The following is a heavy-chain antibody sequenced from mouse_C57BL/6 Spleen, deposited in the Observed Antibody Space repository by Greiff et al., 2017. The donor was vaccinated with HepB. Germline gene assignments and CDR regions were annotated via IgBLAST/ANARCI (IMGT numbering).Heavy chain of an antibody. CDR1: GYTFTSYW. Sequence: QVHVKQPGAELVKPGASVKLSCKASGYTFTSYWMHWVKQRPGQGLEWIGMIHPNSGSTNYNEKFKSKATLTVDKSSSTAYMQLSSLTSEDYAVYYCARRGSTVVARYYYAMDYWGQGTPVTVSS. D-gene: IGHD1-1*01. CDR3: ARRGSTVVARYYYAMDY. J-gene: IGHJ4*01. V-gene: IGHV1-64*01. CDR2: IHPNSGST.